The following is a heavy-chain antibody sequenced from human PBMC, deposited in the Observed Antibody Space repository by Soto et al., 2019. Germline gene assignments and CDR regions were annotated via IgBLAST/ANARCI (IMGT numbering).Heavy chain of an antibody. Sequence: EVQLLESGGGLVQPGGSLRLSCAASGFTFSSYAMSWVRQAPGKGLEWVSAISGSGGSTYYADSVKGRFTISRDNSKNTLYLQMNSLRAEDTAVYYCAKDSMGGSYYEGYYFDYWGQGTLVTVSS. CDR1: GFTFSSYA. J-gene: IGHJ4*02. D-gene: IGHD1-26*01. CDR2: ISGSGGST. CDR3: AKDSMGGSYYEGYYFDY. V-gene: IGHV3-23*01.